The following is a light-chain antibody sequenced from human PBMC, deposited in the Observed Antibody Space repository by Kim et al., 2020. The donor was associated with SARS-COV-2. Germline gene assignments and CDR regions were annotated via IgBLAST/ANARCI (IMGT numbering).Light chain of an antibody. CDR2: EVS. CDR3: CAYVGTNYV. V-gene: IGLV2-23*02. J-gene: IGLJ1*01. CDR1: NSDIGSYKL. Sequence: QSALTQPASVSGSPGQSITISCTGSNSDIGSYKLVSWYQQHPGKGPKLLIYEVSERPSGISTRFSGSRSGNTASLTICGLQAEDDADFYCCAYVGTNYVFGTGTKVTVL.